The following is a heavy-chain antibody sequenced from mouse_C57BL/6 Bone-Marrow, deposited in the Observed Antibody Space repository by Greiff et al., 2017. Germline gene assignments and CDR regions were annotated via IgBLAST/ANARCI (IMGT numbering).Heavy chain of an antibody. V-gene: IGHV1-69*01. CDR1: GYTFTSYW. J-gene: IGHJ4*01. D-gene: IGHD1-1*01. CDR3: AREDGSSSYYAMDY. Sequence: QVQLKQPGAELVMPGASVKLSCKASGYTFTSYWMHWVKQRPGQGLEWIGEIDPSDSYTNYNQKFKGKSTLTVDKSSSTAYMQLSSLTSEDSAVYYCAREDGSSSYYAMDYWGQGTSVTVSS. CDR2: IDPSDSYT.